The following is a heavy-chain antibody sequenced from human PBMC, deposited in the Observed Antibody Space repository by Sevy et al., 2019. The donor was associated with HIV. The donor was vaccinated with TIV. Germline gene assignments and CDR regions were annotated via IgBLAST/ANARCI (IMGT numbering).Heavy chain of an antibody. D-gene: IGHD2-21*01. V-gene: IGHV3-7*01. J-gene: IGHJ4*02. CDR1: GFNIRVYW. CDR2: INEDGSTK. CDR3: VRALFKADSI. Sequence: GGSLRLSCAASGFNIRVYWMLWVRQAPGKGLEWVASINEDGSTKYYLESVKGRFTISRDNAENSVFLQTNRLRVEDTAVYCCVRALFKADSIWGQGTLVTVSS.